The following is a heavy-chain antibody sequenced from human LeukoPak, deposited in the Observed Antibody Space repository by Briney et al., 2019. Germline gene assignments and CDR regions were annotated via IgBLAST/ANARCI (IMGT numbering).Heavy chain of an antibody. J-gene: IGHJ3*02. CDR1: GGSISSGSYY. D-gene: IGHD5-24*01. Sequence: SQTLSLTCTVSGGSISSGSYYWSWIRQPAGKGLEWIGRIYTSGSTNYNPSLKSRVTISVDTSKNRFSLKLSSVTAADTAVYYCAREVDGYNRGGAFDIWGQGTMVTVSS. V-gene: IGHV4-61*02. CDR3: AREVDGYNRGGAFDI. CDR2: IYTSGST.